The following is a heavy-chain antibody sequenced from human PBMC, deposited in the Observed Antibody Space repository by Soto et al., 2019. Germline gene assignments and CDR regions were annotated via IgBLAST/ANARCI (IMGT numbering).Heavy chain of an antibody. D-gene: IGHD3-22*01. CDR1: GFTFSSYG. Sequence: GGSLRLSCAASGFTFSSYGMHWVRQAPGKGLEWVAVIWYDGSNKYYADSVKGRFTISRDNSKNTLYLQMNSLRAEDTAVYYCARDRINYYDSSGYLHYWGQGTLVTVSS. CDR2: IWYDGSNK. V-gene: IGHV3-33*01. J-gene: IGHJ4*02. CDR3: ARDRINYYDSSGYLHY.